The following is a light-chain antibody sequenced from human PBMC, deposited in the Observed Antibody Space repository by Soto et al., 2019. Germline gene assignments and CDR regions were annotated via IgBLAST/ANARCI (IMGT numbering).Light chain of an antibody. CDR1: QDISDY. CDR2: AAS. V-gene: IGKV1-9*01. J-gene: IGKJ4*01. Sequence: DIQLTQSPSFLSASVGDRVTITCRASQDISDYLAWYQQRPGKAPKLLIYAASTLQSGVPSRFSGSGSETEFAVEISRLQPADFAIYSCQLLNNHPGTFGVVTEFDIK. CDR3: QLLNNHPGT.